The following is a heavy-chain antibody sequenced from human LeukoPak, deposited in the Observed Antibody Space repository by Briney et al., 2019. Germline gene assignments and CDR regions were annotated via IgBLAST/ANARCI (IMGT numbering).Heavy chain of an antibody. CDR1: GFTFNTYY. CDR3: VSFYETY. V-gene: IGHV3-74*01. CDR2: IDSDGRST. D-gene: IGHD2-2*01. J-gene: IGHJ4*02. Sequence: GGSLRLSCAASGFTFNTYYMHWVRQAPGKGLVWVSRIDSDGRSTSYADSVKGRFTISKDNAKNTVYLQMNNLRAEDTAVYYCVSFYETYWGRGTLVTVSS.